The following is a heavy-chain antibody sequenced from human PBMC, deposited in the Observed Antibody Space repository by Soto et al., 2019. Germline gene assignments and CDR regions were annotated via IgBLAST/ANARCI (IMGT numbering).Heavy chain of an antibody. CDR3: ARGPRLGDVVPAAMLSYYYYGMDV. Sequence: GGSLRLSCAASGFTFSGYSMKWVRQAPGKGLEWVSYISSSSSTIYYADSVKGRFTISRDNAKNSLYLQMNSLRDEDTAVYYCARGPRLGDVVPAAMLSYYYYGMDVWGQGTTVTVSS. V-gene: IGHV3-48*02. D-gene: IGHD2-2*01. J-gene: IGHJ6*02. CDR2: ISSSSSTI. CDR1: GFTFSGYS.